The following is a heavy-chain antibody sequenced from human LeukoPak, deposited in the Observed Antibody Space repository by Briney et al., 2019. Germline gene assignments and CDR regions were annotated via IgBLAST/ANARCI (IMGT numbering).Heavy chain of an antibody. J-gene: IGHJ4*01. CDR1: GYTFTTYY. CDR2: INPSGGST. V-gene: IGHV1-46*01. Sequence: ASVKVSCKASGYTFTTYYIHWVRQAPGQGLEWMGIINPSGGSTSYIQKFQGRVTMTRDMSTSTVYMELSSLRSDDTAVYYCAGGGEKPDGDYWGQGTLVTVSS. CDR3: AGGGEKPDGDY. D-gene: IGHD3-16*01.